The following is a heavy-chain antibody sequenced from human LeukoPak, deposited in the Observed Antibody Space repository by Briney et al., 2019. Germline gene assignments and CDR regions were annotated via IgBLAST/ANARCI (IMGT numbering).Heavy chain of an antibody. J-gene: IGHJ4*02. D-gene: IGHD6-19*01. CDR3: TRGSSGRRDN. V-gene: IGHV1-8*01. CDR2: MNTNSANT. Sequence: ASLKVSCKASRYTFTSCNIKWVRQATGQGVEWMGWMNTNSANTGYGQSFQGRITMTRDISIGTAYMELSNLTSEDTAIYYCTRGSSGRRDNWGQGTLVTVSA. CDR1: RYTFTSCN.